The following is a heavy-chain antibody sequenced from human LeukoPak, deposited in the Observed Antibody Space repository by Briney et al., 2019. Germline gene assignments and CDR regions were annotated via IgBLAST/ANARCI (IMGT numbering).Heavy chain of an antibody. V-gene: IGHV4-61*02. CDR2: IYTSGSA. CDR3: ARDQFELRYFGSYNWFDP. D-gene: IGHD3-9*01. J-gene: IGHJ5*02. CDR1: GGSISSGSYY. Sequence: SETLSLTCTVSGGSISSGSYYWSWIRQPAGKGLEWIGRIYTSGSANYNPSLKSRVTISVDTSKNQFSLKLSSVTAADTAVYYCARDQFELRYFGSYNWFDPWGQGTLVTVSS.